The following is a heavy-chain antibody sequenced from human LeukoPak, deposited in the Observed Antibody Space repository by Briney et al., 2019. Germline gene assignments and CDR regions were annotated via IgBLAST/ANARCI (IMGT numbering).Heavy chain of an antibody. CDR2: IYTSGST. J-gene: IGHJ4*02. V-gene: IGHV4-61*02. CDR1: GGSISSGGYS. CDR3: ARDSVMVRGVAFDY. D-gene: IGHD3-10*01. Sequence: SETLSLTCAVSGGSISSGGYSYNWIRQPAGKGLEWIGRIYTSGSTNYNPSLKSRVTMSVDTSKNQFSLKLSSVTAADTAVYYCARDSVMVRGVAFDYWGQGTLVTVSS.